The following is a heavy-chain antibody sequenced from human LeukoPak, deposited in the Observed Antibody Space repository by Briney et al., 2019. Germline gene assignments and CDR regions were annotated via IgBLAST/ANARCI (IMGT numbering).Heavy chain of an antibody. D-gene: IGHD3-22*01. V-gene: IGHV4-4*07. CDR2: IYTSGST. J-gene: IGHJ3*02. CDR1: GGSISSYY. Sequence: PSETLSLTCTVSGGSISSYYWSWIRQPAGKGLEWIGRIYTSGSTNYNPSLKSRVTMSVDTSKNQFSLKLTSVTAADTAVYYCAREISMTVGGGAFDIWGQGTMVTVSS. CDR3: AREISMTVGGGAFDI.